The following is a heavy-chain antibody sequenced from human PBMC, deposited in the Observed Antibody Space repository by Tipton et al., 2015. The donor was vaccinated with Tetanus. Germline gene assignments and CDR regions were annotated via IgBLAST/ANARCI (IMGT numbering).Heavy chain of an antibody. CDR2: IYYSGET. J-gene: IGHJ5*01. D-gene: IGHD6-6*01. CDR1: GDSISRGGYI. Sequence: TLSLTCTVSGDSISRGGYIWDWIRQRPGKGPGWVGYIYYSGETDYNPSLKSRVSMSGDTSRKQFSLKLTSVTAADTAVFFCARDQGGGRVVRLNWLDPWGQGTTVTVSS. CDR3: ARDQGGGRVVRLNWLDP. V-gene: IGHV4-31*03.